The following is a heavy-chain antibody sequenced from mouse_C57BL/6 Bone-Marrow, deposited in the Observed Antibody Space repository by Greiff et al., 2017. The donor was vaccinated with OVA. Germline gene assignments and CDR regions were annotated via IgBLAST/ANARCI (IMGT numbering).Heavy chain of an antibody. Sequence: QVQLQQPGAELVRPGTSVKLSCKASGYTFTNYWMHWVKQRPGQGLEWIGVIDPSDSYTNYNQKFKGKATLTVDTSSSTAYMQLSSLTSEDSAVYYCAREAYYGSSYCWFAYWGQGTLVTVSA. CDR2: IDPSDSYT. CDR1: GYTFTNYW. V-gene: IGHV1-59*01. J-gene: IGHJ3*01. D-gene: IGHD1-1*01. CDR3: AREAYYGSSYCWFAY.